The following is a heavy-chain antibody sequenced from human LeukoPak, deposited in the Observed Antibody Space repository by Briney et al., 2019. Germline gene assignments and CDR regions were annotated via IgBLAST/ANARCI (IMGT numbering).Heavy chain of an antibody. D-gene: IGHD1-14*01. CDR2: IRYDGSNK. V-gene: IGHV3-30*02. J-gene: IGHJ4*02. Sequence: HPGGSLRLSCAASGSTFSRNGMHWVRQAPGEGLEWVAFIRYDGSNKYYADSVKGRFTISRDNSKNTLYLQTNSLRAEDTAVYYCAKEKSRTGYFDYWGQGTLVTVSS. CDR3: AKEKSRTGYFDY. CDR1: GSTFSRNG.